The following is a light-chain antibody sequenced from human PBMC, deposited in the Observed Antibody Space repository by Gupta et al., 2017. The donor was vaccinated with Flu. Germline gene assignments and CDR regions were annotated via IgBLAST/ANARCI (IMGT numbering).Light chain of an antibody. J-gene: IGKJ1*01. V-gene: IGKV1-39*01. CDR2: AAS. CDR1: QSISSY. Sequence: DIQMTQSRSSLSASVGDRVTITCRASQSISSYLNWYQQKPGKAPKLLIYAASSLQSGVPSRFSGSGSGTDFTLTISSLQPEDFATYYCQQSYSNQWTFGQGTKVEIK. CDR3: QQSYSNQWT.